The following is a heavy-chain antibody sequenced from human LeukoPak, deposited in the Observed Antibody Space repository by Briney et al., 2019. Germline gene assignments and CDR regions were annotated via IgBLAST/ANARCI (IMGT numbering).Heavy chain of an antibody. CDR3: ARDKYDSSGYYHSYYFDY. J-gene: IGHJ4*02. V-gene: IGHV1-2*02. CDR1: GYTFTGYY. D-gene: IGHD3-22*01. Sequence: EASVKVPCKASGYTFTGYYMHWVRQAPGQGLEWMGWINPNSGGTNYAQKFQGRVTMTRDTSISTAYMELSRLRSDDTAVYYCARDKYDSSGYYHSYYFDYWGQGTLVTVSS. CDR2: INPNSGGT.